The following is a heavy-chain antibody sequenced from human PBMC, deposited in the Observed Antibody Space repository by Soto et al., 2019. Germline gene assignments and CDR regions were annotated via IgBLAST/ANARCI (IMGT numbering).Heavy chain of an antibody. CDR2: VFYTGFT. J-gene: IGHJ4*02. Sequence: PSETLSLTCTVSGASFTSNSYFCGWIRQAPGKGLEWIGSVFYTGFTSYNPSLESRVSVSVDTSKNQFSLKVSGVSAADTAVYYCATSQKGYNWNYFDHWGQGALVTVSS. D-gene: IGHD1-20*01. CDR3: ATSQKGYNWNYFDH. V-gene: IGHV4-39*01. CDR1: GASFTSNSYF.